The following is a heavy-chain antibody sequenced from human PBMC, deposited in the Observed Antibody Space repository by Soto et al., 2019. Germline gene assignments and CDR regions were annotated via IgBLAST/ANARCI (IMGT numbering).Heavy chain of an antibody. D-gene: IGHD6-19*01. Sequence: QVQLVESGGGVVQPGRSLRLSCAASGFTFSNYGMHWVRKAPGKGLEWVAVIWYDGSNKYYADSVKGRFTISRDNSKNTLYLQMNSLRAEDTAVYYCALLLVAGTLYWGQGTLVTVSS. J-gene: IGHJ4*02. CDR2: IWYDGSNK. CDR1: GFTFSNYG. CDR3: ALLLVAGTLY. V-gene: IGHV3-33*01.